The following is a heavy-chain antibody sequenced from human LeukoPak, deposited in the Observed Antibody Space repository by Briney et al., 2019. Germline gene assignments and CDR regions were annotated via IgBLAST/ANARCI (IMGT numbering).Heavy chain of an antibody. V-gene: IGHV3-74*01. D-gene: IGHD2-15*01. CDR3: ARVFGYSLQYFDL. J-gene: IGHJ2*01. CDR2: INSDGSST. Sequence: GGSLRLSCAASEFSVGSNYMTWVRQAPGKGLVWVSRINSDGSSTNYADSVKGRFTSSRDNAKNTLYLQMNTLRAEDTAVYYCARVFGYSLQYFDLWGRGTLVTVSS. CDR1: EFSVGSNY.